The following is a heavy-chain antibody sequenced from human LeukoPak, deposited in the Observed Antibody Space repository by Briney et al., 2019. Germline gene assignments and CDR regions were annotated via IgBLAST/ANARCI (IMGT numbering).Heavy chain of an antibody. CDR1: GFTFSSYG. CDR2: ISYDGSNK. D-gene: IGHD3-10*01. J-gene: IGHJ4*02. Sequence: PGGSLRLSCAASGFTFSSYGMHWVRQAPGKGLEWVAVISYDGSNKYYADSVKGRFTISRDNSKNTLYLQMNSLRAEDTAVYYCAKALFRGVTSLYTDYWGQGTLVTVSS. CDR3: AKALFRGVTSLYTDY. V-gene: IGHV3-30*18.